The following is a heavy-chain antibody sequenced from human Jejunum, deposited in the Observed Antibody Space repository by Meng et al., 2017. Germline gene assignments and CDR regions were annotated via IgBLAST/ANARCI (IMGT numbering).Heavy chain of an antibody. CDR1: GGSSSGFY. V-gene: IGHV4-34*01. Sequence: QVQLQQLGAGHFTPSEPRSLTCAAYGGSSSGFYLRWIRQPPGKGLEWIGEIHTSGSTDYNPSLKSRLTISLDTSKNQFSLSLNTATAADTGIYYCTRGTDRAKSGDYWGQGTLVTVSS. CDR3: TRGTDRAKSGDY. CDR2: IHTSGST. J-gene: IGHJ4*02. D-gene: IGHD1-14*01.